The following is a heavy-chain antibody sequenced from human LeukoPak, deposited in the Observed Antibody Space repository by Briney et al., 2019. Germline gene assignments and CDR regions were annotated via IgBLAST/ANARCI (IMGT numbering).Heavy chain of an antibody. Sequence: GGSLRLSCAASGFTFSSYSMNWVRQAPGKGLEWVSYISSSSSTIYYADSVKGRFTISRDNAKNSLYLQMNSLRAEDTAVYYCARGGICSSTSCYIYNLTPHFDYWGQGTLVTVSS. J-gene: IGHJ4*02. CDR3: ARGGICSSTSCYIYNLTPHFDY. V-gene: IGHV3-48*01. CDR1: GFTFSSYS. CDR2: ISSSSSTI. D-gene: IGHD2-2*02.